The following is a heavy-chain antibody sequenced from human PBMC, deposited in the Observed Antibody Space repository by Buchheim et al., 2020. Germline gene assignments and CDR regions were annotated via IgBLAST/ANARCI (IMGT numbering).Heavy chain of an antibody. CDR3: AREGVGDMITFGGVMIDY. CDR2: IYYSGST. CDR1: GGSISSGDYY. J-gene: IGHJ4*02. V-gene: IGHV4-30-4*01. D-gene: IGHD3-16*01. Sequence: QVQLQESGPGLVKPSQTLSLTCTVSGGSISSGDYYWSWIRQPPGKGLEWIGYIYYSGSTYYNPSLKSRVTISVDTSKNQFSLKLSSGTAADTAVYYCAREGVGDMITFGGVMIDYWGQGTL.